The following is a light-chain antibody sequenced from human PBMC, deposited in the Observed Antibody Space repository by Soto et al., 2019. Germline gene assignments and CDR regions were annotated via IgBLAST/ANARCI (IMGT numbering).Light chain of an antibody. J-gene: IGLJ3*02. V-gene: IGLV2-23*01. CDR2: EGT. CDR3: SSYANSGTPNWL. CDR1: SSDIGTYNL. Sequence: QSVLTQPASVSGSPGQSITISCTGASSDIGTYNLVSWHQQHPGKAPKLIIYEGTKRPSGVSNRFSGSKSGNTASLTISGLLAEDEADYYCSSYANSGTPNWLFGGGTKLTVL.